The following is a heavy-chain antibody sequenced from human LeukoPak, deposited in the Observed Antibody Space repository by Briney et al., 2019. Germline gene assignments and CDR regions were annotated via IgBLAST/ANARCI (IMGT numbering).Heavy chain of an antibody. Sequence: HPGGSLRLSCTASGFTFTSHSMNWVRQAPGKGLEWISYIGAGSSTIYYADSVKGRFTISRDSAKNSLYLQMNRLRAEDTAIYYCARFAEMATVAKPFDYWGQGTLVTVSS. D-gene: IGHD5-24*01. J-gene: IGHJ4*02. CDR2: IGAGSSTI. CDR1: GFTFTSHS. V-gene: IGHV3-48*04. CDR3: ARFAEMATVAKPFDY.